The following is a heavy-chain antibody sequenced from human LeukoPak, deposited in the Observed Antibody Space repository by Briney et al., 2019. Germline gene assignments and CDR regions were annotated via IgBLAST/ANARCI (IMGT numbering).Heavy chain of an antibody. Sequence: GGSLRLSCAASGFTFSSYDMHWVRQATGKGLEWVAAIGTAGDTYYPGSVKGRFTISRENAKNSLYLQMNSLRAEDTAVYYCARMTGSGSYEGLDYWGQGTLVTVSS. V-gene: IGHV3-13*01. D-gene: IGHD3-10*01. J-gene: IGHJ4*02. CDR3: ARMTGSGSYEGLDY. CDR2: IGTAGDT. CDR1: GFTFSSYD.